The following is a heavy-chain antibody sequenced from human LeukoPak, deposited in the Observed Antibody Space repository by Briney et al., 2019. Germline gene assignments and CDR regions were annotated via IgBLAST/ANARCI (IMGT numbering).Heavy chain of an antibody. J-gene: IGHJ4*02. V-gene: IGHV3-23*01. CDR2: ISGSGDST. CDR1: GFTFSSYV. Sequence: HPGGSLRLSCAASGFTFSSYVMSWVRQAPGKGLEWVSAISGSGDSTYYADSVKGRFTISRDNSKNTLYLQMNSLRAEDTAVYYCAKDFAGSGYDYHDYWGQGTLVTVSS. CDR3: AKDFAGSGYDYHDY. D-gene: IGHD5-12*01.